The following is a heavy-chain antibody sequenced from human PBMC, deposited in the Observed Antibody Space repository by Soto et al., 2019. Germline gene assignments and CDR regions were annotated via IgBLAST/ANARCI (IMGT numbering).Heavy chain of an antibody. D-gene: IGHD3-3*01. V-gene: IGHV3-9*01. J-gene: IGHJ3*02. CDR1: GFTFDDYA. Sequence: EVQLVESGGGLVQPGRSLRLSCAASGFTFDDYAMHWVRQAPGKGLEWVSGISWNSGSIGYADSVKGRFTISRDNAKNSLYLQMNRLRAEDTALYYCAKDIQRHYDFWSGTSGCAFDIWGQGTMVTVSS. CDR3: AKDIQRHYDFWSGTSGCAFDI. CDR2: ISWNSGSI.